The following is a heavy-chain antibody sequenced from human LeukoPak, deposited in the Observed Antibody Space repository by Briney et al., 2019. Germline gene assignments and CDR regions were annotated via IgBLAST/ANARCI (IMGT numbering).Heavy chain of an antibody. V-gene: IGHV4-34*01. J-gene: IGHJ3*02. D-gene: IGHD3-22*01. CDR3: ARDNYDSDAFDI. CDR1: GGSFSGYY. CDR2: INHSGST. Sequence: PSETLSLTCAVYGGSFSGYYWSWIRQPPGKGLEWIGEINHSGSTNYNPSLKSRVTISVDTSKNQFSLKLSSVTAADTAVYYCARDNYDSDAFDIWGQGTMVTVSS.